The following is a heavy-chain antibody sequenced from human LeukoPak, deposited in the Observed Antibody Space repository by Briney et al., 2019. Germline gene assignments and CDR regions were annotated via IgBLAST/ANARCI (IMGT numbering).Heavy chain of an antibody. J-gene: IGHJ4*02. D-gene: IGHD2-2*02. CDR3: AGTSYCSSTSCYTRVFDY. CDR2: INHSGST. Sequence: SETLSLTCAVYGGSFSGYYWSWIRQPPGKGLEWIGEINHSGSTNYNPSLKSRVTISVDTSKNQFSLKLSSVTAADTAVYYCAGTSYCSSTSCYTRVFDYWGQGTLVTVSS. V-gene: IGHV4-34*01. CDR1: GGSFSGYY.